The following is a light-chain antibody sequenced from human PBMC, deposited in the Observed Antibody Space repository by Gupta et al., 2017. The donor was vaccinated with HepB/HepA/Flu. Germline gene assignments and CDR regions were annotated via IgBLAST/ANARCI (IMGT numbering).Light chain of an antibody. J-gene: IGLJ3*02. CDR2: EVN. CDR3: SSYAGSDNLV. V-gene: IGLV2-8*01. Sequence: QSALTQPPSASGSPGQSVTIACTGTSSDVGGYNYVSWYQHHPGKAPKLIIYEVNHRPSGVPDRFSGSKSGNTASLTISRLQAEDEANYYCSSYAGSDNLVFGGGTKLTVL. CDR1: SSDVGGYNY.